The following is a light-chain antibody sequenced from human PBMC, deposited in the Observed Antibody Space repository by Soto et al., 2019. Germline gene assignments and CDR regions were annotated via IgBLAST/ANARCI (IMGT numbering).Light chain of an antibody. CDR2: DTS. Sequence: VLRHSPATLSVYPGAGATLSCRASQGISDTLAWYQHKPGQIPRLLIYDTSTRASGVPTRFSGSRSGAEFTLTISSLQSEDFAIYYCQPYNSGPLTFGGGTKVDI. CDR1: QGISDT. J-gene: IGKJ4*01. CDR3: QPYNSGPLT. V-gene: IGKV3-15*01.